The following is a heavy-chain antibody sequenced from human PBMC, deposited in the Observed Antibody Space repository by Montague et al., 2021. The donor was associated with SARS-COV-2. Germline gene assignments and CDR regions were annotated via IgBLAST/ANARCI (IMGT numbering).Heavy chain of an antibody. D-gene: IGHD3-22*01. J-gene: IGHJ6*02. CDR1: GFTFSSYG. V-gene: IGHV3-48*03. Sequence: LRLSWAASGFTFSSYGMHWVRQAPGKGLEWVSDIRNNGSTIYYADSVKGRFTISRDNSKNSLYLQMNSLRAEDTAVYYCASHHLYYVSSVYYSQHYYYYGMDVWGQGTTVTVSS. CDR3: ASHHLYYVSSVYYSQHYYYYGMDV. CDR2: IRNNGSTI.